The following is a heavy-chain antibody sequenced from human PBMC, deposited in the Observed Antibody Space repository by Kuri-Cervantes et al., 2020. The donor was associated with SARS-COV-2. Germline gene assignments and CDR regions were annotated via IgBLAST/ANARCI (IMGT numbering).Heavy chain of an antibody. D-gene: IGHD1-1*01. V-gene: IGHV1-46*01. J-gene: IGHJ6*03. CDR3: ARSWGNWRYMDV. CDR1: GYTFTSYY. Sequence: GGSLRLSCAASGYTFTSYYMHWVRQAPGQGREWMGIINPSGGSTSYAQKFQGRVTMTRDTSTSTVYMGLSSLRSEDTAVYYCARSWGNWRYMDVWGKGTTVTVSS. CDR2: INPSGGST.